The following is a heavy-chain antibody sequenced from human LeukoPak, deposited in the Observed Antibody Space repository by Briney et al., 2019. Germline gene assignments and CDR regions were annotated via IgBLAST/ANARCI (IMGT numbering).Heavy chain of an antibody. CDR3: ARAGRITMVRGVIYEGY. CDR2: ISAYNYNT. J-gene: IGHJ4*02. D-gene: IGHD3-10*01. CDR1: GYTFTSYG. V-gene: IGHV1-18*01. Sequence: GASVKVSCKASGYTFTSYGISWVRQAPGQGLEWRGWISAYNYNTHYPQKLQGRVTMTTDTSTSTAYMELRTLRSDDTAVYYCARAGRITMVRGVIYEGYWGQGTLVTVSS.